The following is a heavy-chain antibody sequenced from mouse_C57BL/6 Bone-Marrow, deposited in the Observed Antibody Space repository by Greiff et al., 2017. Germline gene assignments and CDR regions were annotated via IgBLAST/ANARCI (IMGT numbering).Heavy chain of an antibody. J-gene: IGHJ4*01. D-gene: IGHD2-3*01. CDR3: ARGGWFPARDY. CDR2: IDPSDSET. Sequence: QVQLKQPGAELVRPGSSVKLSCKASGYTFTSYWMHWVKQRPIQGLEWIGNIDPSDSETPYNQKFKDKATLTVDKSSSTAYMQLSSLTSEDSAVYYCARGGWFPARDYWGQGTSVTVSS. CDR1: GYTFTSYW. V-gene: IGHV1-52*01.